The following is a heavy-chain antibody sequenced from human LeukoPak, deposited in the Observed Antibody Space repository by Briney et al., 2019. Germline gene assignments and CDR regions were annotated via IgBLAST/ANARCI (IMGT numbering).Heavy chain of an antibody. Sequence: PGGSLRLSCAASGFTFSNYAMSWVRQAPGKGLEWVSAITGGGSGIYYADSMKSRFTISRDNSKNTLYLQINSLRAEDTAGYAKWGDYDVLTGYYVSDYWGQGTLVTVSS. CDR3: WGDYDVLTGYYVSDY. D-gene: IGHD3-9*01. CDR2: ITGGGSGI. CDR1: GFTFSNYA. J-gene: IGHJ4*02. V-gene: IGHV3-23*01.